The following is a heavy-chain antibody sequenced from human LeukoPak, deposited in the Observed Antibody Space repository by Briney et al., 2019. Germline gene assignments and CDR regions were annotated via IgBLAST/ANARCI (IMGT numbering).Heavy chain of an antibody. CDR1: GLTFSGNY. D-gene: IGHD2-2*01. CDR2: INHSGST. Sequence: SGTLCLTCAAYGLTFSGNYWSWIRQAPGKGLEWIGVINHSGSTNYNESLKSRVTISVDTSKNPFSLQLSTVTAEDTAVYYCAGVRGGCGCSSSGCYAGCSGMDVWGKGTTVTVSS. J-gene: IGHJ6*04. CDR3: AGVRGGCGCSSSGCYAGCSGMDV. V-gene: IGHV4-34*08.